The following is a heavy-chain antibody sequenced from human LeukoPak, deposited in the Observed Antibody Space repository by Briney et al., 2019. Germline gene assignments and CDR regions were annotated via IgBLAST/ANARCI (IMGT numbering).Heavy chain of an antibody. D-gene: IGHD3-10*01. CDR1: GFTFSSYG. J-gene: IGHJ4*02. CDR2: IRYDGGNK. Sequence: GGSLRLSCAASGFTFSSYGMHWVRQAPGKGLEWAAFIRYDGGNKYYADSVKGRFAISRGNSKNTLYLQMNSLRAEDTAVYYCAKDLALWFGESYYFDYWGQGTLVTVSS. CDR3: AKDLALWFGESYYFDY. V-gene: IGHV3-30*02.